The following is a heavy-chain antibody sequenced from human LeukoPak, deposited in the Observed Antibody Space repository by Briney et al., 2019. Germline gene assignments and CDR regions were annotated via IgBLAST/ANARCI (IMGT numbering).Heavy chain of an antibody. CDR1: GYTFTSYA. Sequence: ASVKVSCKASGYTFTSYAMHWVRQAPGQRLEWMGWINAGNGNTKYSQKFQGRVTITRDTSASTAYMELSSLRSEDTAVYYCARARSGSQYYYYLMDVWGQGTTVTVSS. D-gene: IGHD6-13*01. CDR2: INAGNGNT. V-gene: IGHV1-3*01. CDR3: ARARSGSQYYYYLMDV. J-gene: IGHJ6*02.